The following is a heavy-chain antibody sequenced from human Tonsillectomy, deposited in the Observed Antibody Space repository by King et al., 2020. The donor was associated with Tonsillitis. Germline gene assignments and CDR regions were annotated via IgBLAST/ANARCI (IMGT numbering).Heavy chain of an antibody. V-gene: IGHV3-7*01. Sequence: VQLVESGGGLVQPGGSLRLSCAASGFTFSAYWMTWLRQAPGKGLEWVATIKGDASERHYMDSLKGRFTIYRDNAKESVFLQVSSLRVEDTALYYCARDAVAAAGDYWGQGTLVTVSS. CDR1: GFTFSAYW. CDR3: ARDAVAAAGDY. D-gene: IGHD6-13*01. J-gene: IGHJ4*02. CDR2: IKGDASER.